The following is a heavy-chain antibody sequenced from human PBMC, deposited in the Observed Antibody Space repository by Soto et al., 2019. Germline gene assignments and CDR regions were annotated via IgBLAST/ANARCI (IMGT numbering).Heavy chain of an antibody. V-gene: IGHV5-51*01. CDR3: GTWRGSSWFDY. CDR2: IFSSDSSA. J-gene: IGHJ4*02. D-gene: IGHD2-2*01. CDR1: GFTFSSYS. Sequence: PGESLKISCKASGFTFSSYSLGWVRHMPGKGLQWMGNIFSSDSSAKYSPSFVGQVTISVDRSINTAYLQWSSLKASDTAIHYCGTWRGSSWFDYWGPGTLVTVSS.